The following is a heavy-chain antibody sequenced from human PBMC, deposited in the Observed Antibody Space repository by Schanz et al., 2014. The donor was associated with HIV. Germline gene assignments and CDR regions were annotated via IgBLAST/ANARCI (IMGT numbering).Heavy chain of an antibody. V-gene: IGHV4-39*07. CDR2: VNHSGDA. CDR1: GDSISTKDYH. Sequence: QVQLQESGPGLVKPSETLSLACNVSGDSISTKDYHWAWIRQPPGKGLEWIAEVNHSGDANHNPSLKSRVTISVDTSKNQFSLKLDSVTAADTAVYYCARAKWPPRNRHFDFWGQGNLVTVS. CDR3: ARAKWPPRNRHFDF. D-gene: IGHD5-12*01. J-gene: IGHJ4*02.